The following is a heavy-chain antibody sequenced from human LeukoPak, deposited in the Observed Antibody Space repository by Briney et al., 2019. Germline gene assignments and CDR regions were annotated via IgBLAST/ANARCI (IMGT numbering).Heavy chain of an antibody. CDR2: IYYSGST. D-gene: IGHD1-26*01. J-gene: IGHJ4*02. CDR3: ARGLRWEPTYFDY. V-gene: IGHV4-31*03. Sequence: PSETLSLTCTVSGGSISSGGYYWSWIRQHPGKGLEWIGYIYYSGSTYYNPSLKSRVTISVDTSKNQFSLKLSSVTAADTAVYYCARGLRWEPTYFDYWGQGTLVTVSS. CDR1: GGSISSGGYY.